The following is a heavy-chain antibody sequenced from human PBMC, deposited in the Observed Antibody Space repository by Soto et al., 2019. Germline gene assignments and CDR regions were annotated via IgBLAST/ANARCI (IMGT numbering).Heavy chain of an antibody. CDR2: IWYDGSNK. J-gene: IGHJ6*02. CDR1: GFTFSSYG. D-gene: IGHD4-17*01. CDR3: ARERGGDYQPYYYGMDV. V-gene: IGHV3-33*01. Sequence: PGGSLRLSCAASGFTFSSYGMHWVRQAPGKGLEWVAVIWYDGSNKYYADSVKGRFTISRDNSKNTLYLQMNSLRAEDTAVYYCARERGGDYQPYYYGMDVWGQGTTVTVSS.